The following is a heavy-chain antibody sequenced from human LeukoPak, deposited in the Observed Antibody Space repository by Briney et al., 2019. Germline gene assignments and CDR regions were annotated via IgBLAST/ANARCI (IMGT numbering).Heavy chain of an antibody. CDR2: FYHGGST. CDR3: ARESGSYLWRSWLNP. CDR1: GYSISTGYY. J-gene: IGHJ5*02. Sequence: ASETLSLTCTVSGYSISTGYYWDWIRQPPGKGLEWIGTFYHGGSTYYNPSLKSRVTISVDTSKNQFSLNLTSVTAADTAVYYCARESGSYLWRSWLNPWGQGTLVTVSS. D-gene: IGHD3-16*01. V-gene: IGHV4-38-2*02.